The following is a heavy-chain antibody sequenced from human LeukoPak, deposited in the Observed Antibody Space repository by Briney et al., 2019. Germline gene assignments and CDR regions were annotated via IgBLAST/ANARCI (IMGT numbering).Heavy chain of an antibody. CDR3: ARESVGFWSGYRLYYFDY. J-gene: IGHJ4*02. CDR2: IIPIFGTA. D-gene: IGHD3-3*01. CDR1: GGTFSSYA. V-gene: IGHV1-69*13. Sequence: ASVKVSCKASGGTFSSYAISWVRQAPGQGLEWMGGIIPIFGTANYAQKFQGRVTITADESTSTAYMELSSLRSEDTAVYYCARESVGFWSGYRLYYFDYWGQGTLVTVSS.